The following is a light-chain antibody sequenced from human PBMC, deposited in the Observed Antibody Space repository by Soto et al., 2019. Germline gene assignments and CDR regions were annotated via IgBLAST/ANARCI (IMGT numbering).Light chain of an antibody. CDR1: SSDVGGYNY. J-gene: IGLJ1*01. CDR3: SSHAGSPVV. Sequence: QSALTQPRSVSGSPGQSVTISCTGTSSDVGGYNYVSWYQQHPGKAPKLMIYDVTTRPSGVPDRFSGSKSGNTASLTISGLQAEDEADYYCSSHAGSPVVFGTGTRSPS. V-gene: IGLV2-11*01. CDR2: DVT.